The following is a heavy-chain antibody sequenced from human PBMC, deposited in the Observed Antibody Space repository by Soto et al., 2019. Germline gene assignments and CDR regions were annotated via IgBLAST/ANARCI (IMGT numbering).Heavy chain of an antibody. Sequence: SQTLSLTCAISGDSVSSNSAAWNWIRQFPSRGLEWLGRTYYRSKWYNDYAVSVKSRITINPDTSKNQFPLQLNSVTPEDTAVYYCARAHSNYGANYYYGMDVWGQGTTVTVSS. J-gene: IGHJ6*02. D-gene: IGHD4-4*01. V-gene: IGHV6-1*01. CDR2: TYYRSKWYN. CDR1: GDSVSSNSAA. CDR3: ARAHSNYGANYYYGMDV.